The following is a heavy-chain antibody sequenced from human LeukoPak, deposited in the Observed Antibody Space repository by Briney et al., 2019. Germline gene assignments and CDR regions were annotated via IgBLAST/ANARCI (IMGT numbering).Heavy chain of an antibody. CDR1: GDSHFSHNAA. V-gene: IGHV6-1*01. CDR3: ARDLTGGRLFDY. J-gene: IGHJ4*02. Sequence: SHTLALTCAISGDSHFSHNAACNWIRQSPSRGLECLGRRYCRSKWYNDYAVSVKSRITINPDTSKNQFSLQTNSVTLEDTAVYYCARDLTGGRLFDYWGQGTLVTVSS. CDR2: RYCRSKWYN. D-gene: IGHD1-14*01.